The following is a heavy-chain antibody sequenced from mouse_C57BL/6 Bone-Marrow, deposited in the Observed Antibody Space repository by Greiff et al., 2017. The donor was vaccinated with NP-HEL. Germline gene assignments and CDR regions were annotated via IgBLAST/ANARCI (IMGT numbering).Heavy chain of an antibody. J-gene: IGHJ3*01. CDR3: ARVPICYDYGSFAY. V-gene: IGHV1-64*01. CDR1: GYTFTSYW. D-gene: IGHD2-4*01. CDR2: IHPNSGST. Sequence: QVQLQQPGAELVKPGASVQLSCKASGYTFTSYWMHWVKQRPGQGLEWIGMIHPNSGSTNYNEKFKSKATLTVDKSSSTAYMQLSSLTSEDSAVYYCARVPICYDYGSFAYWGQGTLVTVSA.